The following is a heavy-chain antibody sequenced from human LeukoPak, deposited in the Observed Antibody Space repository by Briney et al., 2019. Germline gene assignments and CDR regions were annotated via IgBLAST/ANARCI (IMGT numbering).Heavy chain of an antibody. CDR1: GGSFSGYY. J-gene: IGHJ4*02. CDR2: INHSGST. D-gene: IGHD6-13*01. V-gene: IGHV4-34*01. CDR3: ARVTVSYSSSHPPDY. Sequence: PSETLSLTCAVYGGSFSGYYWSWIRQPPGKGLEWIGEINHSGSTNYNPSLKSRVTISVDTSKNQFSLKLSSVTAADTAVYYCARVTVSYSSSHPPDYWGQGTLVTVSS.